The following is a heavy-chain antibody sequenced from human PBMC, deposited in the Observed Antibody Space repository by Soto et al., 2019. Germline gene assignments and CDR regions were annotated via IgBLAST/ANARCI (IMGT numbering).Heavy chain of an antibody. V-gene: IGHV3-33*01. Sequence: GGSLRLSCAASRFTFSSYGMHWVRQAPGKGLEWVAVIWYDGSNKYYADSVKGRFTISRDNSKNTLYLQMNSLRAEDTAVYYCAREYSYGYYGEYYYYGMDVWGQGTTVTVSS. D-gene: IGHD5-18*01. CDR2: IWYDGSNK. CDR1: RFTFSSYG. J-gene: IGHJ6*02. CDR3: AREYSYGYYGEYYYYGMDV.